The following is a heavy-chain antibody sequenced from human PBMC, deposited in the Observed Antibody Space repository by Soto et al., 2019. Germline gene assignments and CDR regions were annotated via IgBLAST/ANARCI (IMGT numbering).Heavy chain of an antibody. CDR1: GGTFSSYA. J-gene: IGHJ4*02. Sequence: SVKVSCKASGGTFSSYAISWVRQAPGQGLEWMGGIIPIFGTANYAQKFQGRVTITADESTSTAYMELSSLRSEDTAVYYCAILGTFYYDSSGSRALYYFDYWGQGTLVTVSS. CDR2: IIPIFGTA. D-gene: IGHD3-22*01. V-gene: IGHV1-69*13. CDR3: AILGTFYYDSSGSRALYYFDY.